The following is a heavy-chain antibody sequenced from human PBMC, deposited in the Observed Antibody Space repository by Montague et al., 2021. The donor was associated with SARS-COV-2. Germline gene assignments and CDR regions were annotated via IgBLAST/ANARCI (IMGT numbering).Heavy chain of an antibody. Sequence: SVKVSCKASGFTFTSSAMQWVRQARGQRLEWIGWIVVGSGNTNYAQKFQERVTITRDMSTSTAYMELSSLRSEDTAVYYCAARRFGESNGDLFDYWGQGTLVTVSS. J-gene: IGHJ4*02. V-gene: IGHV1-58*02. CDR2: IVVGSGNT. D-gene: IGHD3-10*01. CDR3: AARRFGESNGDLFDY. CDR1: GFTFTSSA.